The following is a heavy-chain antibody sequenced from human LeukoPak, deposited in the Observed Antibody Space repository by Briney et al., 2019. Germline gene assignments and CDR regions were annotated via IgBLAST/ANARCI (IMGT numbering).Heavy chain of an antibody. Sequence: PGGSLRLSCAASGFTFSSYGMHWVRQAPGKGLEWVAFIRYDGSNKYYADSVKGRFTISRDNSKNTLYLQMNSLRAEDTAVYYCAKDLLEYQSGNYYYMDVWGKGTTVTVSS. CDR3: AKDLLEYQSGNYYYMDV. V-gene: IGHV3-30*02. J-gene: IGHJ6*03. CDR1: GFTFSSYG. D-gene: IGHD2-2*01. CDR2: IRYDGSNK.